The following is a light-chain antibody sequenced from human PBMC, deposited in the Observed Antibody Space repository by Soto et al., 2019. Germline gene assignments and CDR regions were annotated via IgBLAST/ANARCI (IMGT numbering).Light chain of an antibody. Sequence: QLVLTQPPSASGTPGQRVTISCSGSSSNIGSNTVNWYQQLPGAAPKLLMYSNNLRPSGVPDRLSGSKSATSASLAISGLQSEDEADYYCAAWDDSLNGPVFGGGTKVTVL. CDR3: AAWDDSLNGPV. CDR2: SNN. J-gene: IGLJ2*01. CDR1: SSNIGSNT. V-gene: IGLV1-44*01.